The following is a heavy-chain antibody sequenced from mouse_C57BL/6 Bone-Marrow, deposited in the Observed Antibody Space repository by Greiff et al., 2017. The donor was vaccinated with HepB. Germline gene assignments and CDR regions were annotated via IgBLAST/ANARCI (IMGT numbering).Heavy chain of an antibody. CDR2: IDPSDSYT. D-gene: IGHD1-1*01. Sequence: QVQLQQPGAELVRPGTSVKLSCKASGYTFTSYWMHWVKQRPGQGLEWIGVIDPSDSYTNYNQKFKGKATLTVDTSSSTAYMQLSSLTSEDSAVYYCARKESRDWYFDVWGTGTTVTVSS. CDR3: ARKESRDWYFDV. J-gene: IGHJ1*03. CDR1: GYTFTSYW. V-gene: IGHV1-59*01.